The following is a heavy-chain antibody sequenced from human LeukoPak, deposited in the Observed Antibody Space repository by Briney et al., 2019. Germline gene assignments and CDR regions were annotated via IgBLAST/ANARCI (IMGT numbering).Heavy chain of an antibody. CDR3: ARGPPNWGYDY. Sequence: ASVTVSFKASGYTFTSYDFNWVRQATGRRPEWMGWMSPNSGDTGYAQKFQDRVTMTRNTSISTAYMELSSLRSDDTAVYYCARGPPNWGYDYWGPGTLVTASS. V-gene: IGHV1-8*01. J-gene: IGHJ4*02. CDR1: GYTFTSYD. D-gene: IGHD7-27*01. CDR2: MSPNSGDT.